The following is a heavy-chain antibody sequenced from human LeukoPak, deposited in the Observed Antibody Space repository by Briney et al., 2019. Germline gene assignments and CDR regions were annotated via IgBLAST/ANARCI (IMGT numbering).Heavy chain of an antibody. V-gene: IGHV3-49*04. CDR3: TTVQSYYYDSSGYYIIDY. CDR2: IRSKPYGGTT. J-gene: IGHJ4*02. D-gene: IGHD3-22*01. Sequence: GRSLRLSCTASGFTFGDYAMSWVRQAPGKGLEWVGFIRSKPYGGTTEYAASVNGRFTISRDDSKNSLYLQMNSLNTEDTAVYYCTTVQSYYYDSSGYYIIDYWGQGTLVTVSS. CDR1: GFTFGDYA.